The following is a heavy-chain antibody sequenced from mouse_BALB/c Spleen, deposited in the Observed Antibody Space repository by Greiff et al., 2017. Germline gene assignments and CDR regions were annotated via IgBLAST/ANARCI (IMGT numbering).Heavy chain of an antibody. D-gene: IGHD3-1*01. CDR1: GFTFSSYT. V-gene: IGHV5-12-2*01. CDR2: ISNGGGST. Sequence: DVQLVESGGGLVQPGGSLKLSCAASGFTFSSYTMSWVRQTPEKRLEWVAYISNGGGSTYYPDTVKGRFTISRDNAKNTLYLQMSSLKSEDTAMYYCARHDRGVRPFYYAMDYWGQGTSVTVSS. J-gene: IGHJ4*01. CDR3: ARHDRGVRPFYYAMDY.